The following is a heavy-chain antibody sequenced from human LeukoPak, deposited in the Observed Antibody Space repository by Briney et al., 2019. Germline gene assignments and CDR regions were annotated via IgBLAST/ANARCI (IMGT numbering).Heavy chain of an antibody. CDR2: ISYDGSNK. J-gene: IGHJ4*02. CDR1: GFTLSSYA. D-gene: IGHD6-19*01. V-gene: IGHV3-30-3*01. CDR3: ARDGRSSGWYQGFDY. Sequence: GRSLRLSCAASGFTLSSYAMHWVRQAPGKGLEWVAVISYDGSNKYYADSVKGRFTISRDNSKNTLYLQMNSLRAEDTAVYYCARDGRSSGWYQGFDYWGQGTLVTVSS.